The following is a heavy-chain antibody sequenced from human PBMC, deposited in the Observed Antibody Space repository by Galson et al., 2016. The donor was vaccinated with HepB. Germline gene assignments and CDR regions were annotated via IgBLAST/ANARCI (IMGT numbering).Heavy chain of an antibody. D-gene: IGHD3-3*01. Sequence: SLRLSCAASGFIFNNXGMSXXRQAXXKGLXXVSXXTHSGESTYYADAVQGRFRISRDNSKNTLYLQMDSLSGEDTATYYSAKEGGPGYYDFWSGRPAYFDSWGQXTLVTVXA. CDR1: GFIFNNXG. CDR2: XTHSGEST. CDR3: AKEGGPGYYDFWSGRPAYFDS. V-gene: IGHV3-23*01. J-gene: IGHJ4*02.